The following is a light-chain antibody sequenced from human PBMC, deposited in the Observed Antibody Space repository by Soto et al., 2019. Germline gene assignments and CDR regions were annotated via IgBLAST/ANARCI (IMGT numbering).Light chain of an antibody. CDR3: MQALQTPLT. CDR1: QSLLYRSGYNY. V-gene: IGKV2-28*01. J-gene: IGKJ4*01. CDR2: LGS. Sequence: DIVMTQSPLSLPVTPGEPASISCRSSQSLLYRSGYNYLTWYLQKPGQSPQLLIYLGSSRASGVPDRFSGSGSGTDFTLKISRVEAEDVGVYYCMQALQTPLTFGGGTKVEIK.